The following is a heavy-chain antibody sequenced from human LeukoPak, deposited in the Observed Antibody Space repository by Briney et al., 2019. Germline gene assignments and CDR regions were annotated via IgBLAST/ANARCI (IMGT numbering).Heavy chain of an antibody. CDR2: ISSSSSYI. J-gene: IGHJ4*02. D-gene: IGHD3-22*01. V-gene: IGHV3-21*01. Sequence: GGSLRLSCAASGFTFSSYSMNWVRQAPGKGLEGVSSISSSSSYIDYADSVKGRFTISRDNAKNSLYLQMNSLRAEDTAVYYCARDALKYYYDSSGYFDYWGQGTLVTVAS. CDR3: ARDALKYYYDSSGYFDY. CDR1: GFTFSSYS.